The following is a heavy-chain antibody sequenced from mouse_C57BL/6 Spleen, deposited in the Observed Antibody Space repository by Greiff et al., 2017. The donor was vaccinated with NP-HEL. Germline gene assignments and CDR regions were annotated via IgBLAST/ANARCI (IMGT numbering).Heavy chain of an antibody. V-gene: IGHV14-4*01. J-gene: IGHJ4*01. CDR1: GFNIKDDY. CDR2: IDPENGDT. Sequence: EVQLVESGAELVRPGASVKLSCTASGFNIKDDYMHWVKQRPEQGLEWIGWIDPENGDTEYASKFQGKATITADTSSNTAYLQLSSLTSEDTAVYYCTTVTDYGNAMDYWGQGTSVTVSS. D-gene: IGHD2-1*01. CDR3: TTVTDYGNAMDY.